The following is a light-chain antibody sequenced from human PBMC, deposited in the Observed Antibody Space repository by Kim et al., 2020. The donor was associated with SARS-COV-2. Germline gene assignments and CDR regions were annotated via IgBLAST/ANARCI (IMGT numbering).Light chain of an antibody. CDR1: TGSVSTSYF. Sequence: QTVVTQEPSFSVSPGGTVTLTRGLSTGSVSTSYFPSWYQQTPGQAPRTLIYNTNTRSSGVPDRFSGSILGNKAALTITGAQADDESDYYCVLYMGSGTWVFGGGTQLTVL. V-gene: IGLV8-61*01. J-gene: IGLJ3*02. CDR3: VLYMGSGTWV. CDR2: NTN.